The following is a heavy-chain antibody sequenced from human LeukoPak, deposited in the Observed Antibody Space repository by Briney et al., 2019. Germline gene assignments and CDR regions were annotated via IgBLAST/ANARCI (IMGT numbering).Heavy chain of an antibody. Sequence: SGTLSLTCAVSGGSISSGYWWSWVRQPPMKGLEWIGEIIDSGSTNYNPSLKGRITISLDKTKNQFSLNVNSVTAADTAVYYCATYGPTSGGYTFEYWGQGILVTVSS. V-gene: IGHV4-4*02. CDR2: IIDSGST. CDR3: ATYGPTSGGYTFEY. CDR1: GGSISSGYW. J-gene: IGHJ4*02. D-gene: IGHD2-15*01.